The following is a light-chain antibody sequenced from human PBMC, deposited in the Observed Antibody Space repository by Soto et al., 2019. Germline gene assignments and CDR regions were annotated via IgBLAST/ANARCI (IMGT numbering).Light chain of an antibody. CDR3: QQRRNWPRIT. Sequence: MVLTQSPATLSFSPLEGAALSFMASQSVSSYLALHQQKSGQAPRLPIEDASNRATGIPGRFSGNGPRTDFTLAILSLESEEFAVYHGQQRRNWPRITTGQ. J-gene: IGKJ5*01. CDR2: DAS. V-gene: IGKV3-11*01. CDR1: QSVSSY.